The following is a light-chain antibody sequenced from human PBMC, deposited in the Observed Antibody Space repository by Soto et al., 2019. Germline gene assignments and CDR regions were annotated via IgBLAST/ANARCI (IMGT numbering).Light chain of an antibody. CDR2: DVS. V-gene: IGLV2-14*01. CDR3: SSYTSSSTLV. J-gene: IGLJ1*01. CDR1: SSDVGDYNY. Sequence: QSALTQPASLSGSPGQSITISCTGTSSDVGDYNYVSWYQQNPGKAPKVMIYDVSNRPSGVSNRFSGSKSGNTASLTISGLQAEDEADYYGSSYTSSSTLVFGTGTKLTVL.